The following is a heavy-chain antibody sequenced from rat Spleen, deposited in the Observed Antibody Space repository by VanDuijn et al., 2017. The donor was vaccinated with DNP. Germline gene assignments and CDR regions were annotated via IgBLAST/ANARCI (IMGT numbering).Heavy chain of an antibody. CDR1: GFTFSDYN. V-gene: IGHV5-7*01. Sequence: EVQLVESGGGLVQPGRSMTVSCAASGFTFSDYNMAWVRQAPKKGLEWVATISYDGSSTYYRDSVKGRFTISRDNAENTVYLQMNSLRSEDTATYYCAKDRHGGYAMDAWGQGTSVTVSS. CDR3: AKDRHGGYAMDA. CDR2: ISYDGSST. J-gene: IGHJ4*01. D-gene: IGHD1-11*01.